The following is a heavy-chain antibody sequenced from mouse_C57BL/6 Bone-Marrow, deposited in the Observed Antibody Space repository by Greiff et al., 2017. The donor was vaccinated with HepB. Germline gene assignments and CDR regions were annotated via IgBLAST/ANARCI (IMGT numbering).Heavy chain of an antibody. D-gene: IGHD2-4*01. CDR1: GYTFTSYD. CDR3: ARSDYDESFAY. V-gene: IGHV1-85*01. Sequence: VQLQQSGPELVKPGASVKLSCKASGYTFTSYDINWVKQRPGQGLEWIGWIYPRDGSTKYNEKFKGKATLTVDTSSSTAYMELHSLTSEDSAVYLCARSDYDESFAYWGQGTLVTVSA. CDR2: IYPRDGST. J-gene: IGHJ3*01.